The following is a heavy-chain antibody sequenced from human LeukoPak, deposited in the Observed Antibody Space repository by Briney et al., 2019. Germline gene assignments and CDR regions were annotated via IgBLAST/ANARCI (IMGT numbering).Heavy chain of an antibody. V-gene: IGHV4-59*08. Sequence: SETLSLTCTVSGGSIGSYYWSWIRQPPGKGLEWIGYIYYSGSTNYNPSLKSRVTISVDTSKNQFSLKLSSVTAADTAVYYCAGRYYYGSGSPDYWGQGTLVTVSS. J-gene: IGHJ4*02. CDR2: IYYSGST. CDR3: AGRYYYGSGSPDY. CDR1: GGSIGSYY. D-gene: IGHD3-10*01.